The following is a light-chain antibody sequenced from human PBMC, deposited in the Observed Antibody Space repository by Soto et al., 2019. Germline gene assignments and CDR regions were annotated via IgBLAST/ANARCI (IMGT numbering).Light chain of an antibody. CDR1: MPDVGAYNL. CDR3: SPYTVRSTLV. CDR2: EVR. J-gene: IGLJ3*02. Sequence: QSALTQPASVSGSAGQSITISCSGTMPDVGAYNLVSRYQQHPGTAPKLINYEVRNRPSGISSRFSTSRSGNTASLTISGLQPVVEGDYFCSPYTVRSTLVLSGRTKLPVL. V-gene: IGLV2-14*01.